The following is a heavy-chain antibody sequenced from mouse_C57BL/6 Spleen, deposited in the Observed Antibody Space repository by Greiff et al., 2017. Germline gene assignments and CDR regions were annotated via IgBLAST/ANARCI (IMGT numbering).Heavy chain of an antibody. CDR1: GYTFTSYW. CDR2: IDPSDSET. CDR3: ASRGLDDDYDDWYFDV. Sequence: QVQLKQPGAELVRPGSSVKLSCKASGYTFTSYWMHWVKQRPIQGLEWIGNIDPSDSETHYNQKFKDKATLTVDKSSSTAYLQLSSLTSEDSAVYYCASRGLDDDYDDWYFDVWGTGTTVTVSS. J-gene: IGHJ1*03. D-gene: IGHD2-4*01. V-gene: IGHV1-52*01.